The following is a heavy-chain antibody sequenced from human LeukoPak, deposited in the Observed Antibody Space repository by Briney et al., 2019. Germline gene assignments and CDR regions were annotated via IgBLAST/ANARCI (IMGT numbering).Heavy chain of an antibody. CDR1: GGSFSGYY. CDR2: INHSGST. V-gene: IGHV4-34*01. D-gene: IGHD5-12*01. J-gene: IGHJ4*02. CDR3: ARGGYDLGYYFDY. Sequence: SETLSLTCAVYGGSFSGYYWSWIRQPPGKGLEWIGEINHSGSTNYNPSLKSRVTISVDTSKNQFSLKLSSVTAADTAVYYCARGGYDLGYYFDYWGQGTLVTVSS.